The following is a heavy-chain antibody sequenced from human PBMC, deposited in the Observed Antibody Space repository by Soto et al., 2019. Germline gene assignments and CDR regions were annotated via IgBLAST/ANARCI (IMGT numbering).Heavy chain of an antibody. CDR3: ARGRGYNIHYFDL. J-gene: IGHJ2*01. CDR2: IFNTGNT. Sequence: QVQLQESGPGLVKPSETLSLTCTVSGGSVSSGSNYWSWIRQPPGKGLEWIGYIFNTGNTKYNSSLKSRVTISGDTSKNQFSLKLRSVTAADTAIYYCARGRGYNIHYFDLWGRGTLVAVSS. D-gene: IGHD5-12*01. CDR1: GGSVSSGSNY. V-gene: IGHV4-61*01.